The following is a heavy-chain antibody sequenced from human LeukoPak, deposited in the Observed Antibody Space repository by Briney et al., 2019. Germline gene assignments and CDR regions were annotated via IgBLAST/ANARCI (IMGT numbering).Heavy chain of an antibody. J-gene: IGHJ4*02. D-gene: IGHD6-19*01. V-gene: IGHV3-7*01. Sequence: PGGSLRPSCAASGFTFSSSWMSWVRQAPGKGLEWVTNIKPDGSEKYYVDSVKGRFTISRDNAKKSLYLQMNSLRAEDTALYYCARSIAVAATHFDYWGQGTLVTVSS. CDR3: ARSIAVAATHFDY. CDR2: IKPDGSEK. CDR1: GFTFSSSW.